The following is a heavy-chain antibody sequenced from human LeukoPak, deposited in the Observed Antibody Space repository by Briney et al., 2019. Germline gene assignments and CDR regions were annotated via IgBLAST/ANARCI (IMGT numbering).Heavy chain of an antibody. V-gene: IGHV1-2*02. D-gene: IGHD2-21*02. CDR3: ARESREGHAVTAIRRYFQH. Sequence: ASVKVSCKASGYTFTGYYMHWVRQAPGQVLEWMGWINPNSGGTNYAQKFQGRVTMTRDTSISTAYMELSRLRSDDTAVYYCARESREGHAVTAIRRYFQHWGQGTLVTVSS. CDR1: GYTFTGYY. CDR2: INPNSGGT. J-gene: IGHJ1*01.